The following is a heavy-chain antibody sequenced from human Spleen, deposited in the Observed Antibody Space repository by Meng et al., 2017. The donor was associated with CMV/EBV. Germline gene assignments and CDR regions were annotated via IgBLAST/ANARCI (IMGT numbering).Heavy chain of an antibody. CDR1: GFTFSSYA. V-gene: IGHV3-23*01. Sequence: SCAASGFTFSSYAMSWVRQAPGKGLECVSGVSGSGGDTYYADSVKGRFTISRENSKNTLYLQMNSLRAEDTAVYYCASGLELDYWGQGTLVTVSS. CDR2: VSGSGGDT. D-gene: IGHD1-1*01. CDR3: ASGLELDY. J-gene: IGHJ4*02.